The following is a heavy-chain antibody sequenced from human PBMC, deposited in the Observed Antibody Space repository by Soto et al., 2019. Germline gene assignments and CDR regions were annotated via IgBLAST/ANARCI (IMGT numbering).Heavy chain of an antibody. CDR1: GGTFSSDA. D-gene: IGHD2-21*01. CDR3: ARAPPPPYPNSFVWYYFDC. J-gene: IGHJ4*01. V-gene: IGHV1-69*13. Sequence: GASVKVSCKASGGTFSSDAISWVRPAPGQGREWMGGIIPIFGTANYAQKFQGRVTITADESTSTAYMELSSLRSADTAVYYWARAPPPPYPNSFVWYYFDCWGHGPLVTDSS. CDR2: IIPIFGTA.